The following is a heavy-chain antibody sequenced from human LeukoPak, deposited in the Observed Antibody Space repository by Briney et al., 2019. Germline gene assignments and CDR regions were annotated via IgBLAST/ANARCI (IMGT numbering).Heavy chain of an antibody. CDR3: AREQQGRRAAFDY. V-gene: IGHV3-30*02. Sequence: GALRLSCAASGFTFRSSDMHWGRQTPGKGLEGVAFIWYDGNEIYYADSVKGRFTISRDNSRNTLYLQMNSLRTEDTAVYYCAREQQGRRAAFDYWGQGTPVTVSS. D-gene: IGHD1-1*01. CDR2: IWYDGNEI. J-gene: IGHJ4*02. CDR1: GFTFRSSD.